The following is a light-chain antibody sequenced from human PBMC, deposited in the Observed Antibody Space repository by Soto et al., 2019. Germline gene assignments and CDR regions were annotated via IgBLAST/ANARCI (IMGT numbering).Light chain of an antibody. CDR2: DTS. CDR3: QQRNNWPLT. Sequence: PGERAALSCRASQSLSTSLAWYQQRPGQAPRLLIYDTSIRATGIPARFSGSRSGTDFTLTISSLEPEDFAVYYCQQRNNWPLTFGQGTRLEIK. CDR1: QSLSTS. V-gene: IGKV3-11*01. J-gene: IGKJ5*01.